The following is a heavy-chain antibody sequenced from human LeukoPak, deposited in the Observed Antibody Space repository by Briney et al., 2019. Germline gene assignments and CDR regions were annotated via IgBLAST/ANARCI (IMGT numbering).Heavy chain of an antibody. CDR2: IWYDGNSK. CDR3: ARDNIRGAYYLDY. V-gene: IGHV3-33*01. D-gene: IGHD2/OR15-2a*01. CDR1: GFTFSSCG. J-gene: IGHJ4*02. Sequence: GGSLRLSCAASGFTFSSCGMHWVRQAPGKGLEWVAIIWYDGNSKYYADSVKGRFTISRDNSKNTVYLQMDSLRAEDTAVYYCARDNIRGAYYLDYWGRGTRVTVSS.